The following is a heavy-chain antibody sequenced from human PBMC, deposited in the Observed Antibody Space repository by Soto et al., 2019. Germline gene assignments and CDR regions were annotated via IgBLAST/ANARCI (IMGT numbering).Heavy chain of an antibody. J-gene: IGHJ5*01. D-gene: IGHD2-15*01. CDR1: GDSISTVDYF. CDR2: IYKSTTT. Sequence: SETLSLTCSVSGDSISTVDYFWAWIRQPPGQALEYIGYIYKSTTTYYNPSFESRVAISLDTSKSQFSLNVTSVTAADTAVYFCARGRYCLTGRCFPNWFDSWGQGTLVTAPQ. V-gene: IGHV4-30-4*01. CDR3: ARGRYCLTGRCFPNWFDS.